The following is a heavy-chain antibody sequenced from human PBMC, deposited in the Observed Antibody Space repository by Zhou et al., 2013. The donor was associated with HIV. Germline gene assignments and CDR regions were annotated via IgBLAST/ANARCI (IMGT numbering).Heavy chain of an antibody. CDR3: ARGLSGSRGGY. CDR1: GGTFSTYG. V-gene: IGHV1-69*01. D-gene: IGHD1-26*01. CDR2: IIPIFGTA. Sequence: QVQLVQSGNVLKRPGSSVKISCKASGGTFSTYGISWVRQAPGQGLEWMGGIIPIFGTANYAQKFQGRVTITADESTSTAYMELSSLRSEDTAVYYCARGLSGSRGGYWGQGTLVTVSS. J-gene: IGHJ4*02.